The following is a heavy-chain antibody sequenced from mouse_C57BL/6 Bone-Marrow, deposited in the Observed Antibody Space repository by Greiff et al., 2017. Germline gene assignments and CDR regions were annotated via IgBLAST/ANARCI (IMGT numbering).Heavy chain of an antibody. CDR2: INPSNGGT. Sequence: QVQLQQPGTELVKPGASVKLSCKASGYTFTSYWMHWVKQRPGQGLEWIGNINPSNGGTNYNEKFKGKATLTVDKSSSTAYMQLSSLTSEDSAVYYCARAGLIYYYGSSYDWYFDVWGTGTTVTVSA. V-gene: IGHV1-53*01. D-gene: IGHD1-1*01. CDR3: ARAGLIYYYGSSYDWYFDV. J-gene: IGHJ1*03. CDR1: GYTFTSYW.